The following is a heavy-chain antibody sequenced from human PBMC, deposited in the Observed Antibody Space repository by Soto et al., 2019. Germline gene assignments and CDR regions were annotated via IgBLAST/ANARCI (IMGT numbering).Heavy chain of an antibody. D-gene: IGHD5-12*01. CDR2: IKDGGRT. J-gene: IGHJ4*02. CDR3: ARGQEGVVATH. Sequence: QVQLQQWGAGLLKPSETLSLNCAVNGGSLSGYYWSWIRQPPGKGLEWIGEIKDGGRTNYSPSLKSRPTISSDTSTNQFSRRLYSVTAADTGVYYCARGQEGVVATHWDQGTLVTVSS. V-gene: IGHV4-34*01. CDR1: GGSLSGYY.